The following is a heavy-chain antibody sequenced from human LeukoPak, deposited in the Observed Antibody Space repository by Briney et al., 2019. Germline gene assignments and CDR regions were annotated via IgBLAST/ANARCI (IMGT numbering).Heavy chain of an antibody. CDR2: INHSGST. Sequence: SETLSLTCAVYGGSFSDYYWSWIRQPPGKGLEWIGEINHSGSTNYNPSLKSRVTISLDTSKNQFSLKMSSVTAADTAVYSCARGHGPSSSSIRNYGLDVWGQGTTVTVSS. V-gene: IGHV4-34*01. D-gene: IGHD6-6*01. CDR3: ARGHGPSSSSIRNYGLDV. J-gene: IGHJ6*02. CDR1: GGSFSDYY.